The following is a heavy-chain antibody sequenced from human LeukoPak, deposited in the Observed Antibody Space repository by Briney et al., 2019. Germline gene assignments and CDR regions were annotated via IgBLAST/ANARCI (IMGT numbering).Heavy chain of an antibody. Sequence: ASVNVSCQGSGYTFTSYYMHWVRQARGQGLDWVGIINSSGGSTSYAQNFQGRVTMTRDASTSTVYMELSSLRSEDTAVYYCARDAAYCCSTSRFASSYNWFDPWGQGTLVTVSS. V-gene: IGHV1-46*01. CDR1: GYTFTSYY. CDR2: INSSGGST. CDR3: ARDAAYCCSTSRFASSYNWFDP. J-gene: IGHJ5*02. D-gene: IGHD2-2*01.